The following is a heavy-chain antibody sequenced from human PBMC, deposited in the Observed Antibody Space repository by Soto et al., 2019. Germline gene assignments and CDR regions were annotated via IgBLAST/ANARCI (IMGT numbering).Heavy chain of an antibody. CDR1: GFTFSSYA. V-gene: IGHV3-23*01. Sequence: EVQLLESGGGLVQPGGSLRLSCAASGFTFSSYAMSWVRQAPGKGLEWVSAISGSGGSTYYADSVKGRFTISRDNSKSTLYLHMNSLRAEDTAGYYCAKVIAAAGTGYWFDPWGQGTLVTVSS. J-gene: IGHJ5*02. CDR3: AKVIAAAGTGYWFDP. CDR2: ISGSGGST. D-gene: IGHD6-13*01.